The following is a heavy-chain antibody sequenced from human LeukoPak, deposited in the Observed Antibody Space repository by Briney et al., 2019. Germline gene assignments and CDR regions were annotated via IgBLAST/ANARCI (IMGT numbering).Heavy chain of an antibody. D-gene: IGHD2-15*01. Sequence: PGGSLRLSCAASGFTVSSKYMSWVRQAPGKGLEWVSVIYSGGSTYYADSVKGRFTISRDNSKNTLYLQMNSLRAEDTAVYYCAKSLGVAATLVDYWGQGTLVTVSS. CDR1: GFTVSSKY. CDR3: AKSLGVAATLVDY. J-gene: IGHJ4*02. CDR2: IYSGGST. V-gene: IGHV3-53*01.